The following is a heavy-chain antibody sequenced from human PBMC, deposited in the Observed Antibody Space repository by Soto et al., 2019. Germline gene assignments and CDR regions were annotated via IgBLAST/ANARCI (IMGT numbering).Heavy chain of an antibody. D-gene: IGHD4-17*01. CDR3: ARDSHYGDYEGVDY. CDR2: IYYSGST. CDR1: GGSISSGGYY. Sequence: SETLSLTCTVSGGSISSGGYYWSWIRQHPGKGLEWIGYIYYSGSTYYNPSLKSRVTISVDTSKNQFSLKLSSVTAADTAVYYCARDSHYGDYEGVDYWGQGTLVTVSS. V-gene: IGHV4-31*03. J-gene: IGHJ4*02.